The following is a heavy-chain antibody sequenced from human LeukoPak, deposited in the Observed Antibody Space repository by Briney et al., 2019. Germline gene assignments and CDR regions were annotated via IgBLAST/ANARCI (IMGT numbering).Heavy chain of an antibody. CDR2: TSCSGGST. D-gene: IGHD5-18*01. CDR3: AKVDTATFDY. CDR1: GFTFSSYA. V-gene: IGHV3-23*01. Sequence: PGGSLRLSCAASGFTFSSYAMSWVRQAPGKGLEWVSATSCSGGSTYYADSVKGRFTISRDNSKNTLYLQMNSLRAEDTAVYYCAKVDTATFDYWGQGTLVTVSS. J-gene: IGHJ4*02.